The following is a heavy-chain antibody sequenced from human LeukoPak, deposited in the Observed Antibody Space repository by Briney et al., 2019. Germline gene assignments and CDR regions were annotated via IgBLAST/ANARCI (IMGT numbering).Heavy chain of an antibody. Sequence: PGGSLRLSCAASGFTFSSYAMHWVRQAPGKGLEWVAVISYDGSNKYYADSVKGRFTISRDNSKNTLYLQMNSLRAEDTAVYYCATYRRGYYDSSDYYYFDYWGQGTLVTVSS. CDR1: GFTFSSYA. CDR2: ISYDGSNK. J-gene: IGHJ4*02. V-gene: IGHV3-30-3*01. CDR3: ATYRRGYYDSSDYYYFDY. D-gene: IGHD3-22*01.